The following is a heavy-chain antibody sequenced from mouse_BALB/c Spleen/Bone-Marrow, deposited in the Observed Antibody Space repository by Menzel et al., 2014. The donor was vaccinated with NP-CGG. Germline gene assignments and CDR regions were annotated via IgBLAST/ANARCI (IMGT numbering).Heavy chain of an antibody. D-gene: IGHD1-2*01. CDR3: ALSTAATFSYWYFDV. V-gene: IGHV14-3*02. CDR1: GFNIXDTY. J-gene: IGHJ1*01. CDR2: IDPANGYT. Sequence: EVQLQQSGAELVKPGASVKLSCTASGFNIXDTYIHWMKQRPEQGLEWIGRIDPANGYTTYDPKFQGKATITADTTSNTAYLQLSSLTSEDTAVYYCALSTAATFSYWYFDVWGAGTTVTVSS.